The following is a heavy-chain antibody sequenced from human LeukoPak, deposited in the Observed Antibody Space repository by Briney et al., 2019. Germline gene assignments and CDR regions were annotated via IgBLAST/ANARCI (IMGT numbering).Heavy chain of an antibody. CDR3: APAPRGHCYFDY. J-gene: IGHJ4*03. Sequence: GGSLRLSCAASGFTFSSYGMHWVRQAPGKGLEWVAFIQYDGSDKYYADSVKGRFTISRDNSKNTLYLQMNSLRPEDTAVYYCAPAPRGHCYFDYWGQGTLVTVSS. V-gene: IGHV3-30*02. CDR2: IQYDGSDK. CDR1: GFTFSSYG.